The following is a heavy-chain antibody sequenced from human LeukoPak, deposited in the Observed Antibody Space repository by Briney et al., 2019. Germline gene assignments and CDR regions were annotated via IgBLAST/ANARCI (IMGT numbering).Heavy chain of an antibody. Sequence: SQTLSLTCAISGDSVSNNSAAWNWIRQSPSRGLEWLGRTFYRSEWYKDYAISMKSRITINADTSKNQFSLQLNSVTPEDTAVYYCASGPFSISWYYFDYWGQGTLVTISS. D-gene: IGHD6-13*01. CDR2: TFYRSEWYK. CDR1: GDSVSNNSAA. J-gene: IGHJ4*02. V-gene: IGHV6-1*01. CDR3: ASGPFSISWYYFDY.